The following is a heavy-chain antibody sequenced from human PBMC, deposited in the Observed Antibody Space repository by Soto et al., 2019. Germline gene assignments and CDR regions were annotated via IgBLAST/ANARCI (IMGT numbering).Heavy chain of an antibody. CDR2: IYNDGKT. CDR3: VRPLPSGQNYGMDV. V-gene: IGHV3-53*01. D-gene: IGHD3-10*01. CDR1: GLPVSTNY. J-gene: IGHJ6*02. Sequence: GGSLRLSCAASGLPVSTNYMSWVRQAPGKGLEWVSVIYNDGKTYYADSVKGRFTISRDASKNTLHLQMDSLRDEDTAVYYCVRPLPSGQNYGMDVWGQGTTVTVSS.